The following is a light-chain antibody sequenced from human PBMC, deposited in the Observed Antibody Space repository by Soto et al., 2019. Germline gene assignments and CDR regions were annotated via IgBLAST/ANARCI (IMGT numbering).Light chain of an antibody. V-gene: IGKV3-20*01. CDR1: QSVRTY. CDR2: DAS. Sequence: EIVLTQSPVPLSLSPGERATLSCRASQSVRTYLAWYQVKPGQAPRLLIYDASSRASGVPARVSGSGSGTDFTLTISRLEPEDFAVYYGQQYGGSPRTFGQGTKVDIK. CDR3: QQYGGSPRT. J-gene: IGKJ1*01.